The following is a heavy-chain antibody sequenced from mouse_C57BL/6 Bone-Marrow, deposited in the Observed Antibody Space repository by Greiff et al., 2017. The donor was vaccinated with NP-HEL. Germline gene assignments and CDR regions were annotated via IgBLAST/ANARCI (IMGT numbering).Heavy chain of an antibody. CDR2: IHPNSGST. D-gene: IGHD2-3*01. J-gene: IGHJ4*01. Sequence: QVQLQQPGAELVKPGASVKLSCKASGYTFTSYWMHWVKQRPGQGLEWIGMIHPNSGSTNYNEKFKSKATLTVDKSSSTAYMQLSGLTSEDSAVYYGARRGIYDGYSRAAMDYWGQGTSVTVSS. CDR1: GYTFTSYW. CDR3: ARRGIYDGYSRAAMDY. V-gene: IGHV1-64*01.